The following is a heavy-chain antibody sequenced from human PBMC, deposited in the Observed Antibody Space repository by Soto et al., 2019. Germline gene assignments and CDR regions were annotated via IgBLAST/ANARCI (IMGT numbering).Heavy chain of an antibody. CDR1: GFAFRSYN. CDR2: ISSGSSHI. CDR3: ASTTVVAATFDF. Sequence: EVQLVESGGGLFKPGGSLTLSCAASGFAFRSYNMNWVRQAPGKGLEWVASISSGSSHIYYADSVKGRFTISRDNANNSLFLQMDSLRAEDSAVYYCASTTVVAATFDFWGQGTLVTVSS. J-gene: IGHJ4*02. V-gene: IGHV3-21*01. D-gene: IGHD2-15*01.